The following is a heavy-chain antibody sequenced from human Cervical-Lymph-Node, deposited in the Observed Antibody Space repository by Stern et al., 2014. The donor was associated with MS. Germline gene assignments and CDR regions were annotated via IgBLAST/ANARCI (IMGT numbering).Heavy chain of an antibody. CDR2: ISSSSSNI. J-gene: IGHJ3*02. D-gene: IGHD5-12*01. CDR3: ARVRSGHDYDAFDI. CDR1: GFTFSTYS. Sequence: EVQLVESGGGLVQPGGSLRLSCAASGFTFSTYSMNWVRQAPGKGLEWISYISSSSSNIYYADSVKGRFTISRDNAKNSLYLQMNSLRDEDTAVYYCARVRSGHDYDAFDIWSQGTMVTVSS. V-gene: IGHV3-48*02.